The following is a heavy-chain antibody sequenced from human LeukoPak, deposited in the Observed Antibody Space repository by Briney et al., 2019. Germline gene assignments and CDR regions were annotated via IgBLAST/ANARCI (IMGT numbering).Heavy chain of an antibody. CDR3: ARLWRKDWYFDL. V-gene: IGHV4-59*12. CDR2: IYYSGST. Sequence: PSETLSLTCTVSGGSISSYYWSWIRQPPGKGLEWIGYIYYSGSTNYNPSLKSRVTISVDTSKNQFSLKLSSVTAADTAVYYCARLWRKDWYFDLWGRGTLVTVSS. J-gene: IGHJ2*01. D-gene: IGHD3-3*01. CDR1: GGSISSYY.